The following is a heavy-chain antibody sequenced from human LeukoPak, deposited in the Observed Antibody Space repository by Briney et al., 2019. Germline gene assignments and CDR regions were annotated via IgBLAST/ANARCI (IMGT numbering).Heavy chain of an antibody. CDR1: GFTFSSYW. J-gene: IGHJ4*02. Sequence: GGSLRLSCAASGFTFSSYWVHWVRQAPGKGLVWVSRINSDGSSTSYADSVKGRFTISRDNAKNTLYLQMNSLRAEDTAVYYCAREEDYYDSSGYLRPLDYWGQGTLVTVSS. CDR2: INSDGSST. V-gene: IGHV3-74*01. D-gene: IGHD3-22*01. CDR3: AREEDYYDSSGYLRPLDY.